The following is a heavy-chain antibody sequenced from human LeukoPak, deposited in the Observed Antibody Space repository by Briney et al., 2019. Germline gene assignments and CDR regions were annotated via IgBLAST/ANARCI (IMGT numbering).Heavy chain of an antibody. V-gene: IGHV3-30*02. D-gene: IGHD6-19*01. CDR1: GFTFSSYG. Sequence: GGSLRLSCVASGFTFSSYGMHWVRQAPGKGLEWVAFIRLDGSNKFYPDSVKGRFTISRDNSKNTLFLQMNSLRAEDTAVYYCAKVSGSGQTWGAFDIWGQGTMVTVSS. J-gene: IGHJ3*02. CDR2: IRLDGSNK. CDR3: AKVSGSGQTWGAFDI.